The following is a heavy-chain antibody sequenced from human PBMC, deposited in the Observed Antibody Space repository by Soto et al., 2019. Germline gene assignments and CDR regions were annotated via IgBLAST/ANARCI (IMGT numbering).Heavy chain of an antibody. CDR3: SMGVPGYYYYGMDV. D-gene: IGHD3-16*01. V-gene: IGHV1-8*01. CDR1: GYTFTSYD. CDR2: MNPNSGNT. J-gene: IGHJ6*02. Sequence: QVQLVQSGAEVKKPGASVKVSCKASGYTFTSYDINWVRQATGQGLEWMGWMNPNSGNTGYAQKFKGRVTMTRNTSISTAYMELSSLRSEDTAVYYGSMGVPGYYYYGMDVWGQGTTVTVSS.